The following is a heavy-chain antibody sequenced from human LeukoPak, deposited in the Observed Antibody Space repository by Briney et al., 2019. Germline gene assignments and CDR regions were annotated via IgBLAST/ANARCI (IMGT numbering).Heavy chain of an antibody. CDR3: ATVTTVVTPSEYLQH. CDR2: IIPIFGTA. CDR1: GGTFSSYA. Sequence: SVKVSCKASGGTFSSYAISWVRQAPGQGLEWMGGIIPIFGTANYAQKFQGRVTITADKSTSTAYMELSSLRSEDTAVYYCATVTTVVTPSEYLQHWGQGTLVTVSS. D-gene: IGHD4-23*01. J-gene: IGHJ1*01. V-gene: IGHV1-69*06.